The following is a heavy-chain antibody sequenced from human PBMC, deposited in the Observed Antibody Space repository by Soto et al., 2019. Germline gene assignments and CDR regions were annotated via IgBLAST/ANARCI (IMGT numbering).Heavy chain of an antibody. CDR3: ARAVAGTNWFDP. CDR2: TYYRSKWYN. V-gene: IGHV6-1*01. J-gene: IGHJ5*02. Sequence: SQTLSLTCVISGDSVSRNSDAWNWIRQSPSRGLEWLGRTYYRSKWYNDYAVSVKSRITINPDTSKNQFSLQLNSVTPEDTAVYYCARAVAGTNWFDPWGQGTLVPVSS. CDR1: GDSVSRNSDA. D-gene: IGHD6-19*01.